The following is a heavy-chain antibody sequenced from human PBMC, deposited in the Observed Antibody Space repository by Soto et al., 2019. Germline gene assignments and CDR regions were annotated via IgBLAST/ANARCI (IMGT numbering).Heavy chain of an antibody. V-gene: IGHV3-53*01. D-gene: IGHD4-17*01. CDR2: IWNDGNT. Sequence: GGSLRLSCAVSGFTVSTNHVTWVRQATGKGLQWVSAIWNDGNTYYADSVKGRFTISRDNFKNTVFLQMNSLRAEDTAVYYCAGYGGNSVWGQGA. CDR3: AGYGGNSV. CDR1: GFTVSTNH. J-gene: IGHJ4*02.